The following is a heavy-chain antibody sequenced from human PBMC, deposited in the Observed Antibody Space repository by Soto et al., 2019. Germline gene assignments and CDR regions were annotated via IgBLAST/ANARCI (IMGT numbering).Heavy chain of an antibody. CDR3: AGSITGTRAGFDP. J-gene: IGHJ5*02. D-gene: IGHD1-7*01. CDR1: GYSFTSYW. Sequence: PGESLKIYCKGSGYSFTSYWIGWVRQMPGKGLEWMGIIYPGDSDTRYSPSFQGQVTISADKSISTAYLQWSSLKASDTAMYYCAGSITGTRAGFDPWGQGTLVTVSS. V-gene: IGHV5-51*01. CDR2: IYPGDSDT.